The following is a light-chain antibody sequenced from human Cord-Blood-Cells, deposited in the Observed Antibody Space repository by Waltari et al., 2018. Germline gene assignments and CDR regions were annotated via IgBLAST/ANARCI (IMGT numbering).Light chain of an antibody. J-gene: IGLJ3*02. CDR1: SSDVGGYNY. CDR3: SSYAGSNKV. CDR2: EVS. Sequence: QSALTQPPSASGSPGQSVTISCTGTSSDVGGYNYVSWYQQHPGKDPKPMIYEVSNRPSGVPDRFAGSKSVNTASLTVSGLQAEDEADYYCSSYAGSNKVFGGVTKLTVL. V-gene: IGLV2-8*01.